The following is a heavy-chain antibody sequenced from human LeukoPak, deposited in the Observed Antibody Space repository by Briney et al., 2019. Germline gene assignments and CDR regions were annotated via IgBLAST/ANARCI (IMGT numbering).Heavy chain of an antibody. J-gene: IGHJ4*02. Sequence: ASVKVSCKASGYTFTTYGFSWVRQAPGQGLEWMGWISAYNGNTNYAQKFQGRVTMTTDTSTSTAYMELRSLRSDDTAVYYCARDYRSGYSNYYWGQGTLVTVSS. CDR1: GYTFTTYG. CDR2: ISAYNGNT. D-gene: IGHD6-13*01. V-gene: IGHV1-18*01. CDR3: ARDYRSGYSNYY.